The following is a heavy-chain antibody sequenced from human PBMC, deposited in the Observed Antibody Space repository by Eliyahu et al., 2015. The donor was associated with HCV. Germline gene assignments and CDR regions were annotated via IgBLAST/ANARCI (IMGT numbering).Heavy chain of an antibody. V-gene: IGHV4-39*01. CDR2: FYHAGSS. Sequence: QLQLQESGPGLVKPSETLSLTCAVSGGSISSSQYYWGWVRQPPGKGLEWIGSFYHAGSSYYTPSLKSRVSISVDTSKNQFSLRLTSVTAADTAIYYCARLLYSSSPPFDFWGQGTLVSVSS. J-gene: IGHJ4*02. D-gene: IGHD6-13*01. CDR3: ARLLYSSSPPFDF. CDR1: GGSISSSQYY.